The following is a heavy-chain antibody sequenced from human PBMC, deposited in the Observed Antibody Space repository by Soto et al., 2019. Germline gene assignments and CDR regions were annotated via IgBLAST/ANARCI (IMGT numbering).Heavy chain of an antibody. CDR2: MHRNGNST. Sequence: EVQLVESGGGVVRPGGSLRLACVVSGFSLDEYGMSWVRQAPGKGPEWVSGMHRNGNSTGYADSVKGRFTISRGDAKXXLYLQMNSLRAEDTAFYYCARDHRWGYEYGDYGDSWGHGTLVTVSS. J-gene: IGHJ5*01. V-gene: IGHV3-20*04. CDR3: ARDHRWGYEYGDYGDS. D-gene: IGHD4-17*01. CDR1: GFSLDEYG.